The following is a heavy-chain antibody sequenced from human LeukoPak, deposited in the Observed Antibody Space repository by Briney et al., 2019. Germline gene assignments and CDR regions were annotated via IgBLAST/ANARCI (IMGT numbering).Heavy chain of an antibody. CDR2: ISYDGSNK. J-gene: IGHJ3*02. CDR1: GFTFSSYA. V-gene: IGHV3-30-3*01. D-gene: IGHD2-15*01. CDR3: ARAWLYCSGGSCYRGEAFDI. Sequence: GGSLRLSCAASGFTFSSYAMHWVRQAPGKGLEWVAVISYDGSNKYYADSVKGRFTISRDNSKNSLYLQMNSLRAEDTAVYYCARAWLYCSGGSCYRGEAFDIWGQGTMVTVSS.